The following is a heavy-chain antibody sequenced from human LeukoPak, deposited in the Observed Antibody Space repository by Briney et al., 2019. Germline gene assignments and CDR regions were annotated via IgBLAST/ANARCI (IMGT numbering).Heavy chain of an antibody. CDR1: SGSISSSNYY. V-gene: IGHV4-61*02. J-gene: IGHJ3*02. CDR3: ARTWTPGGDAFDI. CDR2: ISTIGIT. Sequence: PSETLSLTCTVSSGSISSSNYYWSWIRQPAGKGLEWIGRISTIGITNYNPSLNSRVTMSIDTSKNQFSLKLSSVTAADTAVYYCARTWTPGGDAFDIWGQGTMVIVSS. D-gene: IGHD3/OR15-3a*01.